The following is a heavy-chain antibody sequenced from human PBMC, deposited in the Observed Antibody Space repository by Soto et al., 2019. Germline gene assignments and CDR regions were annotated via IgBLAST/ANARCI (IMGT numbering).Heavy chain of an antibody. D-gene: IGHD3-10*01. V-gene: IGHV3-23*01. J-gene: IGHJ4*02. CDR2: ITGTGGDT. CDR3: ARGSTDSYPGSRIFDF. Sequence: EVQLLESGGDLVQPGGSLRLSCVASGIPFGSRAMSWVRQAPGEGLEWVSTITGTGGDTKYADSVRGRFTMSRDNSKKTLYLQMNSLRVEDSALYYCARGSTDSYPGSRIFDFWGRGTLVTVSS. CDR1: GIPFGSRA.